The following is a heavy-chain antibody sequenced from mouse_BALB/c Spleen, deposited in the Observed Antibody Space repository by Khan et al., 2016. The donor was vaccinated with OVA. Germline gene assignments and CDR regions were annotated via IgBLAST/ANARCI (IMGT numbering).Heavy chain of an antibody. D-gene: IGHD1-3*01. CDR2: IWGDGST. Sequence: QVQLKESGPGLVAPSQSLSITCTASGFSLNSYGVNWVRQTPGKGLEWLGVIWGDGSTNYHSALKSRLIISKDDSKSQAFLKLNSLQTDDTATYYCAKLAPDYYSMDYWGEGTSVTVSA. J-gene: IGHJ4*01. CDR1: GFSLNSYG. CDR3: AKLAPDYYSMDY. V-gene: IGHV2-3*01.